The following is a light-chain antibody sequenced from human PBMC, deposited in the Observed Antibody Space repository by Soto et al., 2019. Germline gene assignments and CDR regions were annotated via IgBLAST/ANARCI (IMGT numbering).Light chain of an antibody. V-gene: IGLV2-11*01. CDR1: SSDVGGYNY. CDR3: CSYAGSYTFV. CDR2: DVS. Sequence: QSVLTQPRSVSGSPGQSVTISCTGTSSDVGGYNYVSWYQQHPGKAPKLMIYDVSKRPSGVPDRFSGSKSGNTASLTFSGLQAEDEADYYCCSYAGSYTFVFGGGTKVTVL. J-gene: IGLJ2*01.